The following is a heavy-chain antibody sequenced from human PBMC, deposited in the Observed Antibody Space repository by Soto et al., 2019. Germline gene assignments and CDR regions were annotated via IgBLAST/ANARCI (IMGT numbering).Heavy chain of an antibody. CDR2: INHSGST. V-gene: IGHV4-34*01. Sequence: PSETLSLTCAVYGGSFSGYYWSWIRQPPGKGLEWIGEINHSGSTNYNPSLKSRVTISVDTSKNQFSLKLSSVTAADTAVYYCARHPTKTIIRDHATHYFDSCGQRTLVPVTS. D-gene: IGHD3-9*01. CDR3: ARHPTKTIIRDHATHYFDS. CDR1: GGSFSGYY. J-gene: IGHJ4*02.